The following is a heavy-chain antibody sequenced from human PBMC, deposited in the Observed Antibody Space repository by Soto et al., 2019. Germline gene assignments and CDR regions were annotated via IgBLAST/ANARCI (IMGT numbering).Heavy chain of an antibody. CDR3: ARLDYGVSAFDL. D-gene: IGHD4-17*01. CDR1: GGSINDGSYH. J-gene: IGHJ4*02. CDR2: IFYTGSK. V-gene: IGHV4-31*03. Sequence: SETLSLTCTVSGGSINDGSYHWSWLRQHPGKGLEFIGYIFYTGSKYHNPSLETRVTMSADTSNNEVSLRLHSLTAADTAVYYCARLDYGVSAFDLWGRGALVTVSS.